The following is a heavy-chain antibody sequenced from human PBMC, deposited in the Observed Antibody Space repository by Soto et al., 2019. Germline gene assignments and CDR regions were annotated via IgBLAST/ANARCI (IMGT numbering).Heavy chain of an antibody. V-gene: IGHV3-74*01. CDR1: GFTFSSYW. J-gene: IGHJ3*02. D-gene: IGHD3-3*01. CDR3: ARDPVEYEFWSGYYLRGAFDI. CDR2: INSDGSST. Sequence: GGSLRLSCAASGFTFSSYWMHWVRQAPGKGLVWVSRINSDGSSTSYADSVKGRFTISRDNAKNTLYLQMNSLRAEDTAVYYCARDPVEYEFWSGYYLRGAFDIWGQGTMVTVSS.